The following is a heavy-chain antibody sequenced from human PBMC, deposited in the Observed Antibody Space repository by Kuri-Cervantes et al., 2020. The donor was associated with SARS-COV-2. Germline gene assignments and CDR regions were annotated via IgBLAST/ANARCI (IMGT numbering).Heavy chain of an antibody. CDR1: GGSISSSSYY. V-gene: IGHV4-39*07. J-gene: IGHJ6*02. Sequence: SETLSLPCPVSGGSISSSSYYWGWFRQPPGKGLEWIGGIYYSGSTYYNPSLKSCVTISVDTSKNQFSLKLSSVTAADTAVYYCARGGGYSCYAGYYYGLDVWGQGTTVTVSS. CDR3: ARGGGYSCYAGYYYGLDV. D-gene: IGHD5-12*01. CDR2: IYYSGST.